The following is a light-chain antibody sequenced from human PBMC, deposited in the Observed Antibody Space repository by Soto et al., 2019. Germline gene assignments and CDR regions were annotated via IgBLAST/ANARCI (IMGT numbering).Light chain of an antibody. V-gene: IGKV3-11*01. CDR3: QQRSNWPPALT. Sequence: EIVLTQSPATLSLSPGERATLSCRASQRVSSYLAWYQQKPGQAPRLLIYDASNRATGIPARFSGSGSGTDFTLTISSLEPEDFAVYYCQQRSNWPPALTFGGGTKVEMK. J-gene: IGKJ4*01. CDR2: DAS. CDR1: QRVSSY.